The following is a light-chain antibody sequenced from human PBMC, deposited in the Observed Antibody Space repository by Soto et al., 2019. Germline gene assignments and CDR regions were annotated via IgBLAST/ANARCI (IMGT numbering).Light chain of an antibody. V-gene: IGKV3-20*01. Sequence: EIVLTQSPGTLSLSPGERATLSCRASQSVSSSYLAWYQQKPGQAPRLLIYGASSRATGIPDRFSGSGSGTHFTLTISRLEPEDFAVYYCQQYGSSPPELTFGGGTKVEIK. CDR2: GAS. CDR3: QQYGSSPPELT. CDR1: QSVSSSY. J-gene: IGKJ4*01.